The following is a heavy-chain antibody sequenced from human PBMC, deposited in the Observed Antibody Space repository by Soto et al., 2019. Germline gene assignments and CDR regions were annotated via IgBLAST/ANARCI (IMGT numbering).Heavy chain of an antibody. Sequence: LSLTCAVSGGSISSSNWWSWVRQPPGKRLEWIGEIYHSGSTNYNPSLKSRVTISVDKSKNQFSLKLSPVTAADTAVYYCARGPYSSSWPLDYWGQGTLVTVSS. CDR1: GGSISSSNW. CDR3: ARGPYSSSWPLDY. CDR2: IYHSGST. V-gene: IGHV4-4*02. J-gene: IGHJ4*02. D-gene: IGHD6-13*01.